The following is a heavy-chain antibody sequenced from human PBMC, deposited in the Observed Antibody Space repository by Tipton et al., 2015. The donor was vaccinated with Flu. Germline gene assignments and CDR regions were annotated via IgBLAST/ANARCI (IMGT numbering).Heavy chain of an antibody. Sequence: LRLSCTVPGGSISNYYWSWIRQPPGKGLEWIGYIYYSGSTNYNPSLKSRVTISVDTSKNQFSLKLSSVTAADTAVYYCARDTTPNDYGDTGFDYWGQGTLVTVSS. V-gene: IGHV4-59*12. J-gene: IGHJ4*02. CDR2: IYYSGST. CDR1: GGSISNYY. CDR3: ARDTTPNDYGDTGFDY. D-gene: IGHD4-17*01.